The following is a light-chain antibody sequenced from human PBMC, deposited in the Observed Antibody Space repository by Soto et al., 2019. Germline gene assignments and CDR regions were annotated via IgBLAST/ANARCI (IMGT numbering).Light chain of an antibody. V-gene: IGKV3-11*01. CDR1: QSVSSY. Sequence: EIVCTQSPATLSLSQGERATLSCRASQSVSSYLAWYQQKPGQAPRLLIYDASNRATGIPARFSGSGSGTDFTLTICSLEPEDFAVYYCQQYGSSGTFGQGTKVDIK. CDR3: QQYGSSGT. CDR2: DAS. J-gene: IGKJ1*01.